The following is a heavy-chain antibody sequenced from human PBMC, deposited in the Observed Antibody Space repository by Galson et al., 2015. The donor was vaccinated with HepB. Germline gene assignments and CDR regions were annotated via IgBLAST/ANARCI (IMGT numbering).Heavy chain of an antibody. CDR2: IYYGGRT. CDR3: ARPLALNGRLTPGVGPFHS. J-gene: IGHJ3*02. V-gene: IGHV4-39*01. CDR1: GVSISSSLYY. D-gene: IGHD2-8*01. Sequence: SETLSLTCAVSGVSISSSLYYWGWIRQSPKKGLEWIGSIYYGGRTYFSPSFQSRVAMSVDTSKNQLSLTLSSVTAADTAVYYCARPLALNGRLTPGVGPFHSGGHGTMVTVSA.